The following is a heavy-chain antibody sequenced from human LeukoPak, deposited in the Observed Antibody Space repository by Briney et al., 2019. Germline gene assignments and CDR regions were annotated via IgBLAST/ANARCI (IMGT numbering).Heavy chain of an antibody. CDR1: GFTFSSYG. CDR2: ISYDGSNK. V-gene: IGHV3-30*18. CDR3: AKDGLGYYYDSSGRDAFDI. Sequence: HPGRSLRLSCAASGFTFSSYGMHWVRQAPGKGLEWVAVISYDGSNKYYADSVKGRFTISRDNSKNTLYLQMNSLRAEDTVVYYCAKDGLGYYYDSSGRDAFDIWGQGTMVTVSS. D-gene: IGHD3-22*01. J-gene: IGHJ3*02.